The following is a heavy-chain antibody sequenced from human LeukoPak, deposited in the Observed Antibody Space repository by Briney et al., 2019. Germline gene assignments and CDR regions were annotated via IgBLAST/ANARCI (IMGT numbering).Heavy chain of an antibody. D-gene: IGHD6-19*01. CDR3: ARGRYSSGWYGGEINY. CDR2: IYYSGST. CDR1: GGSISSSSYY. Sequence: SETLSLTCTVSGGSISSSSYYWGWIRQPPGKGLEWIGYIYYSGSTNYNPSLKSRVTISVDTSKNQFSLKLSSVTAAGTAVYYCARGRYSSGWYGGEINYWGQGTLVTVSS. V-gene: IGHV4-61*05. J-gene: IGHJ4*02.